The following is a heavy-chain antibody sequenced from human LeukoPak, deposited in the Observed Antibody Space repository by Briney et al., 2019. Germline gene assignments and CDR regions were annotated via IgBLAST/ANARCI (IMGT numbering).Heavy chain of an antibody. D-gene: IGHD3-10*01. CDR2: IYYSGST. V-gene: IGHV4-59*01. J-gene: IGHJ5*01. CDR3: ARDAGGSYYGSGSYDS. CDR1: GGSISSYY. Sequence: SETLSLTCTVSGGSISSYYWSWIRQPPGKGLERIGYIYYSGSTNYNPSLKSRVTISVDTSKNQFSLKLSSVTAADTAVYYCARDAGGSYYGSGSYDSWGQGTLVTVSS.